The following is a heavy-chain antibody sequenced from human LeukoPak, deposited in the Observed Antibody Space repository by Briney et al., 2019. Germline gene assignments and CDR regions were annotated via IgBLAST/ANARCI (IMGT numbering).Heavy chain of an antibody. Sequence: GGSLRLSCAASGFTFSSYAMSWVRQAPGKGREWVSAISGSGGSTYYADSVKGRFTISRDNSKNTLYLQMNSLRAEDTAVYYCAKDQQYYYGSGSYYRYWGQGTLVTVSS. D-gene: IGHD3-10*01. CDR1: GFTFSSYA. CDR2: ISGSGGST. J-gene: IGHJ4*02. CDR3: AKDQQYYYGSGSYYRY. V-gene: IGHV3-23*01.